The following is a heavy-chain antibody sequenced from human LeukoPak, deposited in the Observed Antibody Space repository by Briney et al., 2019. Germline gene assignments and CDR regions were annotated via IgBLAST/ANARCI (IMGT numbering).Heavy chain of an antibody. CDR3: ARVRGDYYDTYYFDY. J-gene: IGHJ4*02. Sequence: GGSLRLSCAASGFTFSSYGMHWVRQAPGKGLEWVAVIWYDGSNKYYADSVKGRFTISRDNSKNTLYLQMNSLRAEDTAVYYCARVRGDYYDTYYFDYWGQGTLVTVSS. D-gene: IGHD3-22*01. CDR2: IWYDGSNK. CDR1: GFTFSSYG. V-gene: IGHV3-33*01.